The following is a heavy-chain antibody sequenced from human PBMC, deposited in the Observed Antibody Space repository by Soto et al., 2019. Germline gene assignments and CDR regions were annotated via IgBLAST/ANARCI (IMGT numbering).Heavy chain of an antibody. CDR2: ISISGDGT. J-gene: IGHJ5*02. CDR3: AAKPRAVSLP. Sequence: GGSLRLSCAASGFTLSNFDMRWIRQAPGKGLEWVSSISISGDGTYYADSVKGRFTISRDNSKNTVFLQMNSLRVEDTAVYYYAAKPRAVSLPWGQGTLVTVSS. V-gene: IGHV3-23*01. CDR1: GFTLSNFD. D-gene: IGHD3-10*01.